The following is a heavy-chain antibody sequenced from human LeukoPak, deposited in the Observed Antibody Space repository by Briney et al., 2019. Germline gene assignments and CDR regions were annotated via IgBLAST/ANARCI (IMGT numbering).Heavy chain of an antibody. CDR2: IYYSGST. CDR1: GFSFSNFA. V-gene: IGHV4-59*08. J-gene: IGHJ5*02. D-gene: IGHD3-10*01. CDR3: ARHSLLWFGEFPT. Sequence: GSLRLSCAASGFSFSNFAMTWVRQAPGKGLEWIGYIYYSGSTNYNPSLKSRVTISVDTSKNQFSLKLSSVTAADTAVYYCARHSLLWFGEFPTWGQGTLVTVSS.